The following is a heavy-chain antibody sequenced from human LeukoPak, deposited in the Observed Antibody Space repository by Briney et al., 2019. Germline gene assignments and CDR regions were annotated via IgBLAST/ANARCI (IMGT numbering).Heavy chain of an antibody. CDR1: GDSLNSSYYY. Sequence: SETLSLTCTVSGDSLNSSYYYWGWIRQPPGKGLEWIGTIYYSGSTNYNPSLKSRVTISVDTSKNQFSLKLSSVTAADTAVYYCARGLLIDYWGQGTLVTVSS. D-gene: IGHD2-15*01. CDR2: IYYSGST. J-gene: IGHJ4*02. CDR3: ARGLLIDY. V-gene: IGHV4-39*07.